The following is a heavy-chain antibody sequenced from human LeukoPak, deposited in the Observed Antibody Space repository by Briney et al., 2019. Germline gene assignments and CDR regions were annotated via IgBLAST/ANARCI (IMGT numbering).Heavy chain of an antibody. CDR3: ARERIQVSIAARPGHTHSYYYMDV. D-gene: IGHD6-6*01. V-gene: IGHV4-39*07. CDR1: GGSISSSSYY. J-gene: IGHJ6*03. CDR2: IYYSGST. Sequence: SETLSLTCTVSGGSISSSSYYWGWIRQPPGKGLEWIGSIYYSGSTYYNPPLKSRVTISVDTSKNQFSLKLSSVTAADTAVYYCARERIQVSIAARPGHTHSYYYMDVWGKGTTVTVSS.